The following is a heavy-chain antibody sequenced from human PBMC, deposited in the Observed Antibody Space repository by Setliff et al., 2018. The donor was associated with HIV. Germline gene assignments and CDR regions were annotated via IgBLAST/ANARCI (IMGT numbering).Heavy chain of an antibody. CDR3: VKEYHTTATDTRVANYFDY. J-gene: IGHJ4*02. CDR1: GYTFTSCF. D-gene: IGHD6-13*01. CDR2: ISPSDGTT. V-gene: IGHV1-46*01. Sequence: ASVKVSCKASGYTFTSCFMHWVRQAPGQGLEYMGIISPSDGTTDYTQKFRDRVTMTSDTSTSTVYMELRSLRSEDTAIYYCVKEYHTTATDTRVANYFDYWGQGTLVTVSS.